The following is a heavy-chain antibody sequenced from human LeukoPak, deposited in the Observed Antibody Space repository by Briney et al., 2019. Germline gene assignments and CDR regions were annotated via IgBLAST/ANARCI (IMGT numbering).Heavy chain of an antibody. D-gene: IGHD3-3*01. CDR3: ARELRFLEWPTHWFDP. CDR2: IYYSGST. CDR1: GGSISSGDYY. J-gene: IGHJ5*02. Sequence: SQTLSLTCTVSGGSISSGDYYWSWIRQPPGKGLEWIGFIYYSGSTSYNPSLKSRVTISLDTSKNYFSLKLTSVTAADTAMYYCARELRFLEWPTHWFDPWGQGTLVTVSS. V-gene: IGHV4-30-4*08.